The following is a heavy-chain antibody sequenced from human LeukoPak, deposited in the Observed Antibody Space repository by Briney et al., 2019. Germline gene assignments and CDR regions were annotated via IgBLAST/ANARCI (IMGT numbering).Heavy chain of an antibody. D-gene: IGHD6-6*01. J-gene: IGHJ4*02. Sequence: SVKVSCKASGGTFSSYAISWVRQAPGQGLEWMGGIIPIFGTANYAQKFQGRVTITTDESTSTAYMELSSLRSEDTAVYYCARSDRSSGDFDYWGQGTLVTVSS. CDR1: GGTFSSYA. V-gene: IGHV1-69*05. CDR3: ARSDRSSGDFDY. CDR2: IIPIFGTA.